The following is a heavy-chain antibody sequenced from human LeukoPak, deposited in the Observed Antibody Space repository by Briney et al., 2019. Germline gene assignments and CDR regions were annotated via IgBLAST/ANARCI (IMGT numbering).Heavy chain of an antibody. CDR3: AREPYDFWSGYYVNWFDP. D-gene: IGHD3-3*01. Sequence: SVKVSCKASGGTFSSYAISWVRQAPGQGLEWMGRIIPIFGTANYAQKFQGRVTITADKSTSTAYMELSSLRSEDTAVYYCAREPYDFWSGYYVNWFDPWGQGTLVTVSS. CDR1: GGTFSSYA. J-gene: IGHJ5*02. V-gene: IGHV1-69*06. CDR2: IIPIFGTA.